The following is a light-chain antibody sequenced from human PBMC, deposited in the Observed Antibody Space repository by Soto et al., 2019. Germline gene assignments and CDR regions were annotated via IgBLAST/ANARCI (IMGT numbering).Light chain of an antibody. CDR1: HSISTY. J-gene: IGKJ2*01. Sequence: DIQMTQSPSSLSASIGDRVTITCRAGHSISTYLNWYQQKPGKAPKLLIYAASSLQSGVPSRFSGSGSGTDFTLTINSLQPEEFATYYCQHTYSAPYTFGQGTKLEIK. V-gene: IGKV1-39*01. CDR2: AAS. CDR3: QHTYSAPYT.